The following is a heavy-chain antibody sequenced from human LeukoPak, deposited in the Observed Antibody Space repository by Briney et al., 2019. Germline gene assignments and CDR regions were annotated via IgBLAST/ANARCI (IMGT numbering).Heavy chain of an antibody. Sequence: GGSLRLSCAASGFTFSSYAMSWVRQAPGRGLEWVSAISASGDRTYYADSVKGRFTISRDNSKNTLYLQMYTLRVEDAAVYYCARRTTKSYSGYDDYWGQGTLVTVSS. J-gene: IGHJ4*02. CDR2: ISASGDRT. D-gene: IGHD5-12*01. CDR1: GFTFSSYA. V-gene: IGHV3-23*01. CDR3: ARRTTKSYSGYDDY.